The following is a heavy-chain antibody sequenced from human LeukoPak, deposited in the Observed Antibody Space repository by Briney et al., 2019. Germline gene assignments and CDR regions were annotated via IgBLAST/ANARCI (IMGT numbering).Heavy chain of an antibody. CDR1: VGTFSSYA. CDR2: IIPIFGTA. D-gene: IGHD3-10*01. Sequence: ASVKGSCKASVGTFSSYAISWGRQAPGQGLEWMGGIIPIFGTANYAQKFQGRDTITADKSTSTAYMELSSLRSEDTAVYYCATPGDYYGSGSPFDYWGQGTLVTVSS. V-gene: IGHV1-69*06. CDR3: ATPGDYYGSGSPFDY. J-gene: IGHJ4*02.